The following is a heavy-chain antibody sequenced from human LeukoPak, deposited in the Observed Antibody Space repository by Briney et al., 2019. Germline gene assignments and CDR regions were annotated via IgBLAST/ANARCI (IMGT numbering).Heavy chain of an antibody. J-gene: IGHJ4*02. V-gene: IGHV1-18*01. Sequence: ASVKVSCKPSGYSFNTYVVSWVRQAPGQGLEWMGWINAYNVNTDYAQKLHDRVTITTDTSTTTAYMDLRSLTAYDTPGHYFARAFNNAFDYWGQGTLVTVSS. D-gene: IGHD1/OR15-1a*01. CDR3: ARAFNNAFDY. CDR2: INAYNVNT. CDR1: GYSFNTYV.